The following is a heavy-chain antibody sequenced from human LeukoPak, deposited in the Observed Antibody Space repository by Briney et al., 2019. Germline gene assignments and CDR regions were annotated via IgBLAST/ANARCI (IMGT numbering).Heavy chain of an antibody. CDR3: ARGSLQYEYYYYYYGMDV. Sequence: GGSLRLSCAASGFTFSDYYMSWIRQAPGKGLEWVSVIYSGGSTYYADSVKGRFTISRDNSKNTLYLQMNSLRAEDTAVYYCARGSLQYEYYYYYYGMDVWGQGTTVTVSS. D-gene: IGHD4-4*01. J-gene: IGHJ6*02. CDR1: GFTFSDYY. CDR2: IYSGGST. V-gene: IGHV3-66*01.